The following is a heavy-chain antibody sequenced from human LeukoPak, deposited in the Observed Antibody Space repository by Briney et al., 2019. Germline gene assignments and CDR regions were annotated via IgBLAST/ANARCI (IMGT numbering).Heavy chain of an antibody. V-gene: IGHV3-11*04. J-gene: IGHJ6*04. CDR3: AELGITMIGGV. D-gene: IGHD3-10*02. CDR1: GFTFNDAW. CDR2: ISSSGSTI. Sequence: MPGGSLRLSCAASGFTFNDAWMSWVRQAPGKGLEWVSYISSSGSTIYYADSVKGRFTISRDNAKNSLYLQMNSLRAEDTAVYYCAELGITMIGGVWGKGTTVTISS.